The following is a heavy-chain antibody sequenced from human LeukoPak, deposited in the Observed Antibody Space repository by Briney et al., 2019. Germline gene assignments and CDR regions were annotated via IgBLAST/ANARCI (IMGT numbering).Heavy chain of an antibody. CDR2: IY. J-gene: IGHJ4*02. D-gene: IGHD5-12*01. CDR3: ARGPSGYHNT. CDR1: EFSVGSNY. Sequence: GGSLRLSCAASEFSVGSNYVTWVRQAPGKGLEWVSLIYADSVKGRFTISRDNSKNTLYLQMNSLRAEDTAVYYCARGPSGYHNTGGQGTLVTVSS. V-gene: IGHV3-66*01.